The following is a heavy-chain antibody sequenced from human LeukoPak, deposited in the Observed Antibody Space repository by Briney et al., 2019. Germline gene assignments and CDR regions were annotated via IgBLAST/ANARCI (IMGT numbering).Heavy chain of an antibody. CDR1: GGSFSGYY. J-gene: IGHJ6*02. Sequence: PSETLSLTCAVYGGSFSGYYWSWIRQPPGKGLEWIGEINHSGSTNYNPSIKSRVTRSVDTSKNQFSLKLSSVTAADTAVYYCARVVGLYCDFWSRSVLIYGMDVWGQGTTVTVSS. CDR3: ARVVGLYCDFWSRSVLIYGMDV. D-gene: IGHD3-3*01. V-gene: IGHV4-34*01. CDR2: INHSGST.